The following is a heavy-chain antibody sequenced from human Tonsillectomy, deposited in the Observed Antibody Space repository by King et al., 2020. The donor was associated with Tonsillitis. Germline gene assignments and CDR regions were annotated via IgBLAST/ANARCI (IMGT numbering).Heavy chain of an antibody. V-gene: IGHV3-30*02. CDR1: GFTFSSYG. Sequence: VQLVESGGGVVQPGGSLRLSCAASGFTFSSYGMHWVRQAPGKGLEWVAFIRYDGSNKYYADSVKGRFTISRDNSKNTLYLQMNSLRAEDTAVYYCATPMLVVVITTDYWGQGTLVTVSS. D-gene: IGHD3-22*01. J-gene: IGHJ4*02. CDR3: ATPMLVVVITTDY. CDR2: IRYDGSNK.